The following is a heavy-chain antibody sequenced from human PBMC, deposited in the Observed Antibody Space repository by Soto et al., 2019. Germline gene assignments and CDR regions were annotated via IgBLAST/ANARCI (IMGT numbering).Heavy chain of an antibody. CDR1: GGTFSSYA. CDR2: IIPIFGTA. D-gene: IGHD2-15*01. V-gene: IGHV1-69*01. CDR3: ARDRARSYPFDY. J-gene: IGHJ4*02. Sequence: QVQLVQSGAEVKKPGSSVKVSCKASGGTFSSYAISWVRQAPGQGLEWMGGIIPIFGTANYAQKFQGRVTSTADESTSPAYMEMSSLRSEDTAVYYCARDRARSYPFDYWGQGTLFTVAS.